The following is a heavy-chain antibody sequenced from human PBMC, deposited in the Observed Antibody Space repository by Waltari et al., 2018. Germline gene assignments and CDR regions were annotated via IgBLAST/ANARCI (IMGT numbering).Heavy chain of an antibody. CDR2: INVDGGYI. CDR1: GFRFGADW. D-gene: IGHD5-12*01. Sequence: EVHLAESGGGVVQPGGSLRLSCTGSGFRFGADWMHWVRQAPGKGLEWVSRINVDGGYISYGDSVKGRFTISRDNAKNTVFLQLNSLRADDTAVYFCARKAGSGYPYGPFYYDNWGQGTLVTVSS. V-gene: IGHV3-74*01. J-gene: IGHJ4*02. CDR3: ARKAGSGYPYGPFYYDN.